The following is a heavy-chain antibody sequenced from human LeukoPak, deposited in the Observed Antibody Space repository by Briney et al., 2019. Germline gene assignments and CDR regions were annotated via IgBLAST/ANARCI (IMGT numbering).Heavy chain of an antibody. CDR2: VDPEDGET. V-gene: IGHV1-69-2*01. Sequence: ASVKVSCKVSGYIFSDYYIHWVQQAPGKGLEWMGLVDPEDGETIYAEEFQARVTITADTSRYIDYMELRSLRFDDTAVYYCATLGGRAGLRFLESPGASHYWGQGTLVTVSS. D-gene: IGHD3-3*01. J-gene: IGHJ4*02. CDR1: GYIFSDYY. CDR3: ATLGGRAGLRFLESPGASHY.